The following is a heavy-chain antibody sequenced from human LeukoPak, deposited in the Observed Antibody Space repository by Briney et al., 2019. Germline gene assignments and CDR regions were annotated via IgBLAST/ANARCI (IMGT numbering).Heavy chain of an antibody. J-gene: IGHJ5*02. CDR1: GGSISSGDYS. D-gene: IGHD3-3*01. CDR2: IYYSGST. Sequence: RPSETLSLTCTVSGGSISSGDYSWSSIRQPPGKGLEWIGYIYYSGSTNYNPSLKSRVTISVDTSKNQFSLKLSSVTAADTAVYYCARHSYYDFWSADAANWFDPWGQGTLVTVSS. V-gene: IGHV4-61*08. CDR3: ARHSYYDFWSADAANWFDP.